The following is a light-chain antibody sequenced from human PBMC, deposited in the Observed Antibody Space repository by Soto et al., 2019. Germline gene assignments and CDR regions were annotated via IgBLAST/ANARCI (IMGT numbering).Light chain of an antibody. CDR1: QTISTW. CDR2: KAS. CDR3: QQDNSYSIT. V-gene: IGKV1-5*03. J-gene: IGKJ5*01. Sequence: DIQMTQSPSTLSASVGDRVTITCRASQTISTWLAWYQQKAGKAPKVLIYKASSLQIGVPSRFSGSGSGTEFTLTISSLQPDDSATYYCQQDNSYSITFGQGTRLENK.